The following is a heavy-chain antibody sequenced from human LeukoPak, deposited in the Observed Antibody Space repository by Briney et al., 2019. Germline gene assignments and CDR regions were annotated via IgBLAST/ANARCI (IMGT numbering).Heavy chain of an antibody. CDR3: ARGYYGYDY. D-gene: IGHD3-10*01. CDR1: GFTFSSYA. CDR2: ISGSGGST. Sequence: PGGSLRLSCAASGFTFSSYAMSWVRQAPGKGLEWVSSISGSGGSTYYADSVRSRFTVSRDNSRNTLALQMNSLRAEDTAVYYCARGYYGYDYWGQGTLVTVSS. J-gene: IGHJ4*02. V-gene: IGHV3-23*01.